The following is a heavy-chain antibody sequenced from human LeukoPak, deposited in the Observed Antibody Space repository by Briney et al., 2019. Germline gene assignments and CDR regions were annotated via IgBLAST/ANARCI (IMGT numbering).Heavy chain of an antibody. J-gene: IGHJ4*02. V-gene: IGHV4-39*01. D-gene: IGHD5-12*01. CDR1: GVSISSGGYS. Sequence: PSETLSLTCAVSGVSISSGGYSWGWIRQPPGKGLEWIGNIYYSGSTYYNPSLKSRVTISVDTSKNQFSLKLSSVTAADTAVYYCARVYSGTDFWGQGTLVTVSS. CDR3: ARVYSGTDF. CDR2: IYYSGST.